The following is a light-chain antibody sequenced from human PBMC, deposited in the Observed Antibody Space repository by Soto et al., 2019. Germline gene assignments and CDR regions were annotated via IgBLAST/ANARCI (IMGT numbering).Light chain of an antibody. CDR1: SSNIGAGYD. Sequence: QSVLTQPPSVSGAPGQRVTISCTGSSSNIGAGYDVHWYQQLPGTAPKLLIFGNGNRPSGVPDRFSGSKSGNTAFLTVSGLQAEDEADYYCLSYADTAYVFGTGTKVTVL. V-gene: IGLV1-40*01. CDR2: GNG. CDR3: LSYADTAYV. J-gene: IGLJ1*01.